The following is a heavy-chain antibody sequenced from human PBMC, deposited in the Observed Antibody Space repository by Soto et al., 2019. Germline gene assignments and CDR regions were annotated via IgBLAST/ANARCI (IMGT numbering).Heavy chain of an antibody. D-gene: IGHD6-19*01. CDR3: ARETGYSSGWRQDY. J-gene: IGHJ4*02. Sequence: PSETLSLTCAVYGGSFSGYYWSWIRQPPGKGLEWIGEINHSGSTNYNPSLKSRVTISVDTSKNQFSLKLSSVTAADTAVYYCARETGYSSGWRQDYWGQGTLVTV. V-gene: IGHV4-34*01. CDR1: GGSFSGYY. CDR2: INHSGST.